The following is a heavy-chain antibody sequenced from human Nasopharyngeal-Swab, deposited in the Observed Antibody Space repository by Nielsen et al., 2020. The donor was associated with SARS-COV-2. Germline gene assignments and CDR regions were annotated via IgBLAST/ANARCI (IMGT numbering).Heavy chain of an antibody. V-gene: IGHV3-23*01. D-gene: IGHD1-1*01. J-gene: IGHJ4*02. Sequence: GESLKISCAASGFTFSGYAMSWVRQAPGKGLEWVSAISGSGGSTYYADSVKGRFTISRDNSKNTLNLQMNSLRAEDTAVYYCAKPDKGTHDYWGQGTLVTVSS. CDR2: ISGSGGST. CDR3: AKPDKGTHDY. CDR1: GFTFSGYA.